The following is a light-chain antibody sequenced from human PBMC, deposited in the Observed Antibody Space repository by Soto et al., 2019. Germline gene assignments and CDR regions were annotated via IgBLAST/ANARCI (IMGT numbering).Light chain of an antibody. CDR2: DAS. J-gene: IGKJ4*01. Sequence: DIHLSLSPSTLSASVGDRVTLTCRASQSLNSRLAWYQQRPGKAPKLLIYDASTLESGVPSRFSGSGSGTEFTLTINNLQPDDLATYICQQSYTAPLTFGGGTKVDI. V-gene: IGKV1-5*01. CDR3: QQSYTAPLT. CDR1: QSLNSR.